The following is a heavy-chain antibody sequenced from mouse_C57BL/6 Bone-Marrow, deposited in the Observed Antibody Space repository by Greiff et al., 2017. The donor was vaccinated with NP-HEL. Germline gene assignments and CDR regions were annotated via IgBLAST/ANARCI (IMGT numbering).Heavy chain of an antibody. V-gene: IGHV1-52*01. Sequence: QVQLQQPGAELVRPGSSVKLSCKASGYTFTSYWMHWVKQRPIQGLEWIGNIDPSDSETHYNQKFKDKATLTVDKSSSTAYMQLSSLTSEDSAVHYCARGYSNFLYYFDYWGQGTTLTVSS. CDR1: GYTFTSYW. D-gene: IGHD2-5*01. J-gene: IGHJ2*01. CDR3: ARGYSNFLYYFDY. CDR2: IDPSDSET.